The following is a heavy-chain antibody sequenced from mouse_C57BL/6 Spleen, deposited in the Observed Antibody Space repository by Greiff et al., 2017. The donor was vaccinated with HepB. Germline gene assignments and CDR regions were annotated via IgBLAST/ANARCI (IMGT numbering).Heavy chain of an antibody. CDR3: ARQGDYDRGYYAMDY. V-gene: IGHV5-9*01. D-gene: IGHD2-4*01. CDR1: GFTFSSYT. CDR2: ISGGGGNT. Sequence: EVKLVESGGGLVKPGGSLKLSCAASGFTFSSYTMSWVRQTPEKRLEWVATISGGGGNTYYPDSVKGRFTISRDNAKNTLYLQMSSLRSEDTALYYCARQGDYDRGYYAMDYWGQGTSVTVSS. J-gene: IGHJ4*01.